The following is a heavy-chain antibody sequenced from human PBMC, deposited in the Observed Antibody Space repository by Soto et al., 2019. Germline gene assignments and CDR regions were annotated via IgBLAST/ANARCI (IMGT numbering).Heavy chain of an antibody. V-gene: IGHV3-53*01. D-gene: IGHD3-22*01. CDR2: IYPDDNT. CDR3: ARLPGAFYYDNSDYDFHDY. CDR1: GLTLTYYL. Sequence: GGSVRVSWAASGLTLTYYLMNWFRQFPQKGLEWISVIYPDDNTYYAESVRGRFALSKDSSRNTVSLQMNSLRAEDTAVYSCARLPGAFYYDNSDYDFHDYWGQGPMVTVSS. J-gene: IGHJ4*02.